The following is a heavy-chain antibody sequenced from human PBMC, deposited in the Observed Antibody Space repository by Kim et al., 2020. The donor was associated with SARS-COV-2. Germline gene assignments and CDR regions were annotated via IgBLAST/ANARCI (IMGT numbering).Heavy chain of an antibody. CDR2: IYYSGST. V-gene: IGHV4-59*08. Sequence: SETLSLTCTVSGGSISSYYWSWIRQPPGKGLEWIGYIYYSGSTNYNPSLKSRVTISVDTSKNQFSLKLSSVTAADTAVYYCARFQEEGYDSSGYLDWYFDLWGRGTLVTVSS. CDR3: ARFQEEGYDSSGYLDWYFDL. J-gene: IGHJ2*01. CDR1: GGSISSYY. D-gene: IGHD3-22*01.